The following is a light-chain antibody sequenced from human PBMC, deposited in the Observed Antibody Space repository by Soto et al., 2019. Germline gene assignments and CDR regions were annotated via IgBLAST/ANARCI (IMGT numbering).Light chain of an antibody. CDR1: KDLSGW. CDR2: DAS. Sequence: DIQMTQSPATLSASVGDRVTITCRATKDLSGWLAWYQQKPGKAPKLLIYDASSLQSGVPSRFSGSGSGTEFTLTISSLQADDFAIYYCQQYKKSWTFGQGTKVDIK. V-gene: IGKV1-5*01. J-gene: IGKJ1*01. CDR3: QQYKKSWT.